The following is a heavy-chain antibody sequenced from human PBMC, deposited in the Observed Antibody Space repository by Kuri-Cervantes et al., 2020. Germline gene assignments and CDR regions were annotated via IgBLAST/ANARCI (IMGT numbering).Heavy chain of an antibody. D-gene: IGHD3-22*01. CDR1: GFTFSSYG. J-gene: IGHJ4*02. CDR3: ARDNYYDSSGYPPGFGY. CDR2: IWYDGSNK. Sequence: LSLTCAASGFTFSSYGMHWVRQAPGKGLEWVAVIWYDGSNKYYADSVKGRFTISRDNAKNSLYLQMNSLRAEDTAVYYCARDNYYDSSGYPPGFGYWGQGTLVTVSS. V-gene: IGHV3-33*01.